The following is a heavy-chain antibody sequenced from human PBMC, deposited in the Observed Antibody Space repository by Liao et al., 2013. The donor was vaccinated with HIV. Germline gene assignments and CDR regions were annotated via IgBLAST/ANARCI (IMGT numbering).Heavy chain of an antibody. J-gene: IGHJ5*01. CDR2: IFYTGTT. Sequence: QVRLQESGPGLVKPSETLSLKCTVSGVSITTNYWTWIRQPPGKGLEWLGYIFYTGTTTYNSSLRSRLTISLDRSRSHFSLNLTSVTAADAAVYFCASVRLDSSRTWFDSWGRGVLVAVSS. D-gene: IGHD4-11*01. CDR3: ASVRLDSSRTWFDS. CDR1: GVSITTNY. V-gene: IGHV4-59*01.